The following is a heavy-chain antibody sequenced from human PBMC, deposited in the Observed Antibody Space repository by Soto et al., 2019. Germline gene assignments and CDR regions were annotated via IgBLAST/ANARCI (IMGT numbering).Heavy chain of an antibody. J-gene: IGHJ6*03. Sequence: GGSLRLSCAASGFTFSSYTMNWVRQAPGKGVEWVSYISTRSSTIYYADSVKGRFTISRDNAKNSLYLQMNSLRADDTAVYYCARVTYYYMDVWGKGTPVTVSS. V-gene: IGHV3-48*01. CDR3: ARVTYYYMDV. CDR2: ISTRSSTI. CDR1: GFTFSSYT.